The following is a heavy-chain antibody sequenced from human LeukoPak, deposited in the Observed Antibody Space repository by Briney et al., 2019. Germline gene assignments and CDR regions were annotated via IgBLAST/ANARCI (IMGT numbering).Heavy chain of an antibody. CDR2: INPSGGST. Sequence: ASVKVSCKASGYIFTSYYMHWVRQAPGQGLEWMGIINPSGGSTSYAQKFQGRVTMTRDTSTSTVYMELSSLRSEDTAVYYCARDLHCSGGSRYWRRYFDYWGQGTLVTVSS. V-gene: IGHV1-46*01. CDR3: ARDLHCSGGSRYWRRYFDY. J-gene: IGHJ4*02. D-gene: IGHD2-15*01. CDR1: GYIFTSYY.